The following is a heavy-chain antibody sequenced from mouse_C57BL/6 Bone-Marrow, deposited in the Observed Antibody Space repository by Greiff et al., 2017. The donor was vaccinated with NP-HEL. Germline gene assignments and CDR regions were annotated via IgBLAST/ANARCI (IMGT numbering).Heavy chain of an antibody. CDR1: GFTFSDYY. CDR3: AREGNWYFDV. V-gene: IGHV5-16*01. CDR2: INYDGSST. J-gene: IGHJ1*03. Sequence: DVKLVESEGGLVQPGSSMKLSCTASGFTFSDYYMAWVRQVPEKGLEWVANINYDGSSTYYLDSLKSRFIISRDNAKNILYLQMSSLKSEDTATYYCAREGNWYFDVWGTGTTVTVSS.